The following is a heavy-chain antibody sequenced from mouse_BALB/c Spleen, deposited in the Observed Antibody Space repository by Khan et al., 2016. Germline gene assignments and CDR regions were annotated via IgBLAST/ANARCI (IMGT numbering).Heavy chain of an antibody. Sequence: EVKLLESGGGLVQPGGSLKLSCAASGFDFSRYWMSWVRQAPGKGLEWIGEINPDSSTITYTPSLKDKFILSRDNAKNTLYLQMSKVRSEDTALYYCAGPFTTGFAYWGQGTLVTVSA. CDR2: INPDSSTI. V-gene: IGHV4-1*02. CDR3: AGPFTTGFAY. CDR1: GFDFSRYW. D-gene: IGHD1-1*01. J-gene: IGHJ3*01.